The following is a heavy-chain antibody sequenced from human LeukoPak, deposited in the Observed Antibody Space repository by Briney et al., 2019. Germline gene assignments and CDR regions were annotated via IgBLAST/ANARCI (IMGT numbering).Heavy chain of an antibody. V-gene: IGHV4-59*01. CDR2: IYYSGST. Sequence: PSETLSLTCTVSGGAISSYYWTWFRQPPGKGLEWIGYIYYSGSTNYNPSLKSRVTISVDTSKNQFSLKLSSVTAADTAVYYCARALYGLSDYWGQGTLVTVSS. D-gene: IGHD2-8*01. CDR3: ARALYGLSDY. CDR1: GGAISSYY. J-gene: IGHJ4*02.